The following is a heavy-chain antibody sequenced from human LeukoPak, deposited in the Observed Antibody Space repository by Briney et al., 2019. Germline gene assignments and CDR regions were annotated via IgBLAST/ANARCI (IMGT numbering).Heavy chain of an antibody. D-gene: IGHD1-26*01. CDR1: GFTFNTYG. CDR2: IWYDGSNK. J-gene: IGHJ4*02. CDR3: AGPIVGPSTWQFDY. Sequence: PGRSLRLSCAASGFTFNTYGMHWVRQAPGKGLEWVAVIWYDGSNKYYADSVKGRFTISRDNSKNTLYLQMNSLRAEDTAVYYCAGPIVGPSTWQFDYWGQGTRVTVSS. V-gene: IGHV3-33*01.